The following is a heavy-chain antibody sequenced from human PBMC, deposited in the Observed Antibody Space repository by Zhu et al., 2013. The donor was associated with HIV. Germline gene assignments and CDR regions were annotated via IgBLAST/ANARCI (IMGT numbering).Heavy chain of an antibody. Sequence: QVQLVQSGTEVKKPGSSVKVSCEASGGTLKSSGMTWVRQAPGQGLEWIGGINPLFGVAHYAQKFQGRVTITADQGTTTAYMELSGLTYDDTATYYCARDRVIYSLYYYNDVWGTGTTVTVAS. CDR3: ARDRVIYSLYYYNDV. D-gene: IGHD5-12*01. CDR1: GGTLKSSG. CDR2: INPLFGVA. V-gene: IGHV1-69*17. J-gene: IGHJ6*03.